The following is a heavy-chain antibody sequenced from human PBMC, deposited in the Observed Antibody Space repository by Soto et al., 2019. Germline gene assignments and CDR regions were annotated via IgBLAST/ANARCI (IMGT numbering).Heavy chain of an antibody. CDR3: ARDTITMVRGVIAPHDY. CDR2: ISSSSSYI. CDR1: GFTFSSYS. D-gene: IGHD3-10*01. Sequence: EVPLVESGGGLVKPGGSLRLSCAASGFTFSSYSMNWVRQAPGKGLEWVSSISSSSSYIYYADSVKGRFTISRDNAKNSLYLQMNSLRAEDTAVYYCARDTITMVRGVIAPHDYWGQGTLVTVSS. J-gene: IGHJ4*02. V-gene: IGHV3-21*01.